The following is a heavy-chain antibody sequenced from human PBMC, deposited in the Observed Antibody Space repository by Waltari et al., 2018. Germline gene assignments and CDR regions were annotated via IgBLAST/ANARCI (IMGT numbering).Heavy chain of an antibody. D-gene: IGHD3-10*01. CDR1: GFTFAAYA. J-gene: IGHJ4*02. Sequence: EVQLVESGGGLVQPGRSLRLSCAASGFTFAAYAMHWVRQAPGKGLEWVSGISWNSGSRGYADSVKGRFTISRDNAKNSLYLQMNSLRAEDTALYYCAKDITYYGSGSYVFDYWGQGTLVTVSS. V-gene: IGHV3-9*01. CDR2: ISWNSGSR. CDR3: AKDITYYGSGSYVFDY.